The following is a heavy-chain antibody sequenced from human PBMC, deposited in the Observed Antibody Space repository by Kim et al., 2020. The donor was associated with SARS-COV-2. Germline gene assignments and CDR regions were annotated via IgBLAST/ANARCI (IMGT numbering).Heavy chain of an antibody. Sequence: SVKGRFTISRDNSKNTLYLQMNSLRAEDTAVYYCARGCTAMATGGYYFDYWGQGTLVTVSS. D-gene: IGHD5-18*01. V-gene: IGHV3-53*01. J-gene: IGHJ4*02. CDR3: ARGCTAMATGGYYFDY.